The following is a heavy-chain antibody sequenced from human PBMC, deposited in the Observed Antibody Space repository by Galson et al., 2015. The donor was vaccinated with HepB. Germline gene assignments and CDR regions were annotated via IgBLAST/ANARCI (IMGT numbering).Heavy chain of an antibody. J-gene: IGHJ5*02. V-gene: IGHV3-11*05. CDR3: ARARTMTGWFDP. Sequence: SLRLSCAASGFTFSDYYMSWIRQAPGKGLEWVSYISSSSSYTNYADSVKGRFTISRDNAKNSLYLQMNSLRAKDTAVYYCARARTMTGWFDPWGQGTLVTVSS. CDR1: GFTFSDYY. D-gene: IGHD3-22*01. CDR2: ISSSSSYT.